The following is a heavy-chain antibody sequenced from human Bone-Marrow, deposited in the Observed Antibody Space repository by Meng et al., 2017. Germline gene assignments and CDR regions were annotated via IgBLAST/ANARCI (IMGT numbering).Heavy chain of an antibody. Sequence: GESLKISCAASGFTFSSYWMSWVRQAPGKGLEWVANIKQDGSEKYYVDSVKGRFTISRDNAKNSLYLQMNSLRAEDMALYYCAKSSSGGIAAAGGAIGFDYWGQGTLVTVSS. D-gene: IGHD6-13*01. CDR2: IKQDGSEK. CDR3: AKSSSGGIAAAGGAIGFDY. CDR1: GFTFSSYW. V-gene: IGHV3-7*03. J-gene: IGHJ4*02.